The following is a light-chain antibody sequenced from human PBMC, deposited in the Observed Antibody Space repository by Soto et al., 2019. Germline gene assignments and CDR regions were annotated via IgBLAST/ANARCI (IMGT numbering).Light chain of an antibody. Sequence: QSVLTQPPSLSGAPGQTITISCTGSSSSIGAGSDVHWFQHLPGTAPKVLIYGNNNRPSGVPDRFSGSKSGTSGSLAITGLQAEDEADYYCQSYDSSRRAWVFGGGTKVTVL. V-gene: IGLV1-40*01. CDR1: SSSIGAGSD. CDR3: QSYDSSRRAWV. J-gene: IGLJ3*02. CDR2: GNN.